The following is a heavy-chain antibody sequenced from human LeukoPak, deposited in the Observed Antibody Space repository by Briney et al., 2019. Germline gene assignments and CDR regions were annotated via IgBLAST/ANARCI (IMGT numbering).Heavy chain of an antibody. CDR2: TYSGGST. V-gene: IGHV3-53*01. CDR1: GFTVSSTY. D-gene: IGHD2-8*02. CDR3: ATYRQVLLPFES. Sequence: PGGSLRLSCLASGFTVSSTYMSWVRQAPGKGLEWVSVTYSGGSTYYADSVRGRFTISRDNSKSTLSLQMNSLRAEDTAIYYCATYRQVLLPFESWGQGTLVTVSS. J-gene: IGHJ4*02.